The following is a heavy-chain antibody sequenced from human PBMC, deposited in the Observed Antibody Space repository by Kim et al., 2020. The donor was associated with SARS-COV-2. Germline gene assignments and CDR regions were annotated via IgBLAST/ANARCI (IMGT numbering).Heavy chain of an antibody. CDR2: VTHLGST. J-gene: IGHJ4*02. Sequence: SETLSLTCAVSSGAFRNSFWIWVRQSPGQGLEWIGEVTHLGSTSYSPYLPSRLTISLDTSNNHFSLRLTSVTAADSAAYYCGNGREEAWELVAYWGQGTL. CDR3: GNGREEAWELVAY. CDR1: SGAFRNSF. D-gene: IGHD1-7*01. V-gene: IGHV4-34*01.